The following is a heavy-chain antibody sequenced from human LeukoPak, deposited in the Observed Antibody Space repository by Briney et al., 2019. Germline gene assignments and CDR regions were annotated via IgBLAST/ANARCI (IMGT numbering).Heavy chain of an antibody. CDR3: ARAPGYSPEYYGMDV. Sequence: PSETLSLTCTVSGGSISSGGYYWSWIRQHPGKGLEWIGYIYYSGSTYYNPSLKSRVIISVDTSKNQFSLKLSSVTAADTAVYYCARAPGYSPEYYGMDVWGQGTTVTVSS. CDR2: IYYSGST. CDR1: GGSISSGGYY. D-gene: IGHD5-18*01. V-gene: IGHV4-31*03. J-gene: IGHJ6*02.